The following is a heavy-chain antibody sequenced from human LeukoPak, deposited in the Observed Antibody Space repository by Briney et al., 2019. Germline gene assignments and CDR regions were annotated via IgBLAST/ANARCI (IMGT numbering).Heavy chain of an antibody. CDR2: ISGSGGST. Sequence: GGSLRLSCEASGFTFSSYAMAWVRQAPGKGLEWVSAISGSGGSTYYADSVKGRFTISRDNSKNTLYLQMNSLRAEDTAVYYCAILVEYSSSPDYWGQGTLVTVSS. V-gene: IGHV3-23*01. J-gene: IGHJ4*02. CDR3: AILVEYSSSPDY. CDR1: GFTFSSYA. D-gene: IGHD6-6*01.